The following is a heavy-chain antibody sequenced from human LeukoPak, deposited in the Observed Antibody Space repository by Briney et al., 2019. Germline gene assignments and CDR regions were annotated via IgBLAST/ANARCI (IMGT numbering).Heavy chain of an antibody. D-gene: IGHD3-10*01. CDR2: IWYDGSNK. J-gene: IGHJ6*02. CDR1: GFTFRNYA. V-gene: IGHV3-30*02. Sequence: GGSLRLSCAASGFTFRNYAMHWVRQAPGKGLEWVAYIWYDGSNKHYPDSVKGRFTISRDNSKNTVVLQMDSLRAEDTAVYYCAKDGDRQFDLDVWRQGTTVTVSS. CDR3: AKDGDRQFDLDV.